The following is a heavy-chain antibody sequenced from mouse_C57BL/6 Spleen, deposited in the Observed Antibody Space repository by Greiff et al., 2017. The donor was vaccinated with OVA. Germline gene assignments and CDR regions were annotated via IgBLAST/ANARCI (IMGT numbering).Heavy chain of an antibody. Sequence: VQLKQSGAELVKPGASVKLSCTASGFTINDYYMHWVKQRPEQGLEWIGRIDPEDGDTKYTQKFQGKATITADTSSNTAYLQLSSLTSEDTAVYYCARGSNDWYFDVWGTGTTVTVSS. CDR1: GFTINDYY. CDR2: IDPEDGDT. V-gene: IGHV14-2*01. J-gene: IGHJ1*03. D-gene: IGHD1-1*01. CDR3: ARGSNDWYFDV.